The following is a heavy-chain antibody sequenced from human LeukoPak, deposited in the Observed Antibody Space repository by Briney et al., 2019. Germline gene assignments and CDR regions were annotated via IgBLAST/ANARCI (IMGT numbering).Heavy chain of an antibody. CDR2: INWNGGST. Sequence: PGGSLRLSCAASGFTFDDYGMSWVRQAPGKGLEWVSGINWNGGSTGSADSVKGRFTISRDNAKNSLYLQMNSLRAEDTALYYCARGSDYDILTGYWLPMWGQGTLVTVSS. CDR1: GFTFDDYG. D-gene: IGHD3-9*01. J-gene: IGHJ4*02. CDR3: ARGSDYDILTGYWLPM. V-gene: IGHV3-20*04.